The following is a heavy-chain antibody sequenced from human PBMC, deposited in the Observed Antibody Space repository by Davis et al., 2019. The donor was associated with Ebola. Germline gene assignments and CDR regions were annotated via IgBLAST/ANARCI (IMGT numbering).Heavy chain of an antibody. D-gene: IGHD3-3*02. Sequence: ASVKVSCKASGYTFTSYYMHWVRQAPGQGLEWMGIINPSGGSTSYAQKFQGRVTMTRDTSTSTAYMELRSLRSDDTAVYYCARGIRGYFASGSWGQGTLVTVSS. CDR1: GYTFTSYY. V-gene: IGHV1-46*01. CDR3: ARGIRGYFASGS. CDR2: INPSGGST. J-gene: IGHJ5*02.